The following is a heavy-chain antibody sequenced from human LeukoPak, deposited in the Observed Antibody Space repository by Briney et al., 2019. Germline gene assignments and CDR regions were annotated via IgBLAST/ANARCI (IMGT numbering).Heavy chain of an antibody. Sequence: PSQTLSLTCAVSGGSISSGGYSWSWIRQPPGKGLEWIGYIYHSGSTYYNPSLKSRVTISVDRSKSQFSLKLSSVTAADTAVYYCARGQGPAAFDIWGQGTMVTVSS. CDR3: ARGQGPAAFDI. V-gene: IGHV4-30-2*01. J-gene: IGHJ3*02. CDR1: GGSISSGGYS. CDR2: IYHSGST.